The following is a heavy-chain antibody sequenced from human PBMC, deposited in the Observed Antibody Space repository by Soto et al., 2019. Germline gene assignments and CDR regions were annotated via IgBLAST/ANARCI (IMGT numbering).Heavy chain of an antibody. Sequence: GGSLRLSCAASGFTFSSYAMSWVRQAPGKGLEWVSAISGSGGSTYYADSVKGRFTISRDNSKNTLYLQMNSLRAEDTAVYYCAKGGVRERWLLITRGHGMDVWGQGTTVTVSS. CDR1: GFTFSSYA. D-gene: IGHD2-15*01. CDR3: AKGGVRERWLLITRGHGMDV. CDR2: ISGSGGST. V-gene: IGHV3-23*01. J-gene: IGHJ6*02.